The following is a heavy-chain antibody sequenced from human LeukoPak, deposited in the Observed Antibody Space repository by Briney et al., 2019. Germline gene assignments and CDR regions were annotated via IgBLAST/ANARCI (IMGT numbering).Heavy chain of an antibody. CDR3: ASHYSNYGALYYYYMDV. J-gene: IGHJ6*03. CDR1: GGTFSSYA. Sequence: GASAKVSCKASGGTFSSYAISWVRQAPGQGLEWMGGIIPIFGTANYAQKFQGRVTITTDESTSTAYMELSSLRSEDTAVYYCASHYSNYGALYYYYMDVWGKGTTVTVSS. D-gene: IGHD4-11*01. CDR2: IIPIFGTA. V-gene: IGHV1-69*05.